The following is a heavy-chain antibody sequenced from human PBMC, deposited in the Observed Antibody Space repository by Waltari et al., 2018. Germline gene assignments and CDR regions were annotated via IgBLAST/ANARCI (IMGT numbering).Heavy chain of an antibody. CDR3: ARGKDYYDSSGYYSYFDY. V-gene: IGHV5-51*01. Sequence: EVQLVQSGAEVKKPGESLKISCKGSGYSFTSYWIGWVRQMPGKGLEWMGLIYPGYSETSYSPSFQGQVTISADKSISTAYLQWSSLKASDTAMYYCARGKDYYDSSGYYSYFDYWGQGTLVTVSS. CDR2: IYPGYSET. J-gene: IGHJ4*02. CDR1: GYSFTSYW. D-gene: IGHD3-22*01.